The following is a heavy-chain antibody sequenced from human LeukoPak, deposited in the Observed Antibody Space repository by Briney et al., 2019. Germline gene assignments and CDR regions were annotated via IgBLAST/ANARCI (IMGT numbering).Heavy chain of an antibody. D-gene: IGHD6-13*01. Sequence: SETLSLTCAVYGGSFSGYYWSWIRQPPGKGLEWIGEINHSGSTTYNPSLKSRATISVDTSKNQFSLKLSSVTAADTAVYYCARGGGIAAAGTTYFDYWGQGTLVTVSS. CDR1: GGSFSGYY. CDR2: INHSGST. CDR3: ARGGGIAAAGTTYFDY. J-gene: IGHJ4*02. V-gene: IGHV4-34*01.